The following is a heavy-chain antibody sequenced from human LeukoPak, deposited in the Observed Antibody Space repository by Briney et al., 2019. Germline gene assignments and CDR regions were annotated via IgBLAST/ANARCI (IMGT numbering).Heavy chain of an antibody. D-gene: IGHD2-15*01. J-gene: IGHJ4*02. CDR3: ARALPLSPFDY. CDR1: GYTFTSYY. Sequence: ASVKVSCKASGYTFTSYYMHWVRQAPGQGLEWMGWTNPNSGGTNYAQKFQGRVTMTRDTSISTAYMELSRLRSDDTAVYYCARALPLSPFDYWGQGTLVTVSS. V-gene: IGHV1-2*02. CDR2: TNPNSGGT.